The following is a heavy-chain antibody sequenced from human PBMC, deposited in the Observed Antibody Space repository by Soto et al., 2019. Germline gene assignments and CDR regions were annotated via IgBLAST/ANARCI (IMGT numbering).Heavy chain of an antibody. V-gene: IGHV4-31*03. D-gene: IGHD4-17*01. J-gene: IGHJ4*02. CDR3: ARSPNPGDPTYYFDY. CDR2: IYYSGST. CDR1: GGSISSGGYY. Sequence: LSLTCTVSGGSISSGGYYWSWIRQHPGKGLEWIGYIYYSGSTYYNPSLKSRVTISVDTSKNQFSLKLSSVTAADTAVYYCARSPNPGDPTYYFDYWGQGTLVTVSS.